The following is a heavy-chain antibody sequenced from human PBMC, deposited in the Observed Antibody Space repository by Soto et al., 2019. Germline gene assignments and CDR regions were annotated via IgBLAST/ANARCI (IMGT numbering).Heavy chain of an antibody. CDR3: ARVAGRDAFDI. J-gene: IGHJ3*02. Sequence: EVQLVESGGGLVKPGGSLRLSCAASGFTFSSYSMNWVRQAPGKGLEWVSSISSSSSYIYYADSVKGRFTISRDNAKNSLYLQMTTLRAEDTAVYYCARVAGRDAFDIWGQGTMVTVSS. D-gene: IGHD6-19*01. V-gene: IGHV3-21*01. CDR1: GFTFSSYS. CDR2: ISSSSSYI.